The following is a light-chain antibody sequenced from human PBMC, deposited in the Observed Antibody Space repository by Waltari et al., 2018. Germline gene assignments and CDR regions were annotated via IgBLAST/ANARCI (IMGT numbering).Light chain of an antibody. V-gene: IGKV3-20*01. J-gene: IGKJ2*01. Sequence: EIVLTQSPGTLSLSPGERATLSCRASQSITTTYLAWYQQRPGQAPRLLIYGVSIRATGIPDRCSGSGSGTDFTLTISRLEPEDFAMYYCQQYGTSSMYTFGQGTKLEIK. CDR2: GVS. CDR1: QSITTTY. CDR3: QQYGTSSMYT.